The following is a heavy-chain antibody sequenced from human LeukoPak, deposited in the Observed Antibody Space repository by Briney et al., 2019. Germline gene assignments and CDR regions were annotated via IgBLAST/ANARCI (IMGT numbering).Heavy chain of an antibody. CDR1: GYTFTSYY. J-gene: IGHJ4*02. CDR2: INPSGGST. D-gene: IGHD5-12*01. CDR3: ARESGATTLDY. V-gene: IGHV1-46*01. Sequence: GASVKVSCKASGYTFTSYYMHWVRQAPGQGLEWMGIINPSGGSTSYAQKFQGRVTMTRDTSTSTVYMELSSLRSEDTAMYYCARESGATTLDYWGQGTLVTVSS.